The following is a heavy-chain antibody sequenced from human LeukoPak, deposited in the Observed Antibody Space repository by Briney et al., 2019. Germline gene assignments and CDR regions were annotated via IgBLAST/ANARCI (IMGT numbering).Heavy chain of an antibody. J-gene: IGHJ4*02. CDR3: AKDLEGYGDYPYYFDY. D-gene: IGHD4-17*01. Sequence: GGSLRLSCAASGFTFSSYSMNWVRQAPGKGLEWVSSISSSSRYIYYADSVKGRFTISRDNDKNSLYLQMNSLRAEDTAVYYCAKDLEGYGDYPYYFDYWGQGTLVTVSS. V-gene: IGHV3-21*01. CDR2: ISSSSRYI. CDR1: GFTFSSYS.